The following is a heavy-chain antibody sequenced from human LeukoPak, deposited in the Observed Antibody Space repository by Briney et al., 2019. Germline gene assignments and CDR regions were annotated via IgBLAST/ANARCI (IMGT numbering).Heavy chain of an antibody. CDR1: GYTFTSYA. Sequence: SVKVSCKASGYTFTSYAISWVRQAPGQGLEWMGGIIPIFGTANYAQKFQGRVTITADESTSTAYMELSSLRSEDTAVYYCARSPGITKGQFDPWGQGTLVTVSS. D-gene: IGHD3-10*01. CDR2: IIPIFGTA. CDR3: ARSPGITKGQFDP. J-gene: IGHJ5*02. V-gene: IGHV1-69*13.